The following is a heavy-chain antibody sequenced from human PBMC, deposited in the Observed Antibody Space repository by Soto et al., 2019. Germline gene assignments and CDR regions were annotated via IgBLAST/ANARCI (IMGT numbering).Heavy chain of an antibody. D-gene: IGHD1-26*01. J-gene: IGHJ6*02. V-gene: IGHV1-69*12. CDR1: GGTFSSYA. CDR2: IIPIFGTA. CDR3: ARRIVGATSDYYYGMDV. Sequence: QVQLVQSGAEVKKPGCSVKVSCKASGGTFSSYAISWVRQAPGQGLEWMGGIIPIFGTANYAQKFQGRVTITADESTSTAYMELSSLRSEDTAVYYCARRIVGATSDYYYGMDVWGQGTTVTVSS.